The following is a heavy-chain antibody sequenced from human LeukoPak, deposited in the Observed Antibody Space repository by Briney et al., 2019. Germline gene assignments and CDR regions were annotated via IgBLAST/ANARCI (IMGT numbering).Heavy chain of an antibody. V-gene: IGHV4-39*07. CDR1: GGSISSSSYY. D-gene: IGHD1-14*01. Sequence: PSETLSLTCTVSGGSISSSSYYWGWIRQPPGKGLEWIGSIYYSGSTYYNPSLKSRVTISVDTSKNQFSLKLSSVTAADTAVYYCVRDQIGPGTERAPYFDYWGQGTLVTVSS. CDR2: IYYSGST. CDR3: VRDQIGPGTERAPYFDY. J-gene: IGHJ4*02.